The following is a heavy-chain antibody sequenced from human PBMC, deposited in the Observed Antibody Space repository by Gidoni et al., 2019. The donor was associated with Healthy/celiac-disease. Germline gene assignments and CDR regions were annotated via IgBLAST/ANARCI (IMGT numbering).Heavy chain of an antibody. CDR1: GGSISSSSYY. CDR2: IYYSGST. J-gene: IGHJ4*02. V-gene: IGHV4-39*01. Sequence: QLQLQESGPGLVKPSETLSLTCTVPGGSISSSSYYWGWIRQPPGTGLEWIGSIYYSGSTYYNPSLKSRVTISVDTSKNQFSLKLSSVTAADTAVYYCARHLSYYDFWSGFDYWGQGTLVTVSS. CDR3: ARHLSYYDFWSGFDY. D-gene: IGHD3-3*01.